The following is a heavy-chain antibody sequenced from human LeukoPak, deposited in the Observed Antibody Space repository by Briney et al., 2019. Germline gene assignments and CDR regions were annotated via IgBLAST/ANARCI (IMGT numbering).Heavy chain of an antibody. J-gene: IGHJ4*02. CDR2: INPNSGGT. D-gene: IGHD3-10*01. CDR1: GYTFTGYY. V-gene: IGHV1-2*02. CDR3: ARDRPFMVRGVSTSSYYFDY. Sequence: ASVKVSCKASGYTFTGYYIHWVRQAPGQGLEWMGWINPNSGGTNYAQKVQGRVTMTRDTSISTAYMELSRLRSDDTAVYYCARDRPFMVRGVSTSSYYFDYWGQGTLVTVSS.